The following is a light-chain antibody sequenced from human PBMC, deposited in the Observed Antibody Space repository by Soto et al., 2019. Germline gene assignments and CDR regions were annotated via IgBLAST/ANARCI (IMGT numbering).Light chain of an antibody. CDR1: KSISSW. V-gene: IGKV1-5*03. CDR2: KAS. CDR3: QQWSLYSWT. Sequence: DSQITQSPSTLSAYVGGRVTITCRASKSISSWLAWYQQKPGKAPKLLIYKASYLQPWVPSRFSGTGSGTDFTLTIYNLQPDDVATYYCQQWSLYSWTFGQGTKV. J-gene: IGKJ1*01.